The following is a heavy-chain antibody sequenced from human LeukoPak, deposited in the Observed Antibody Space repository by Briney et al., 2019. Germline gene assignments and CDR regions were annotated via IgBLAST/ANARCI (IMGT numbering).Heavy chain of an antibody. Sequence: SEILSPTCAVYGGSFSGYYWSWIRQPPGKGLEWIGEINHSGSTNYNLSLKSRVTISVDTSKNQFSLTLSSVTAADTAVYYCARGPRIAVAGRRSWFDPWGQGTLVT. CDR2: INHSGST. D-gene: IGHD6-19*01. CDR3: ARGPRIAVAGRRSWFDP. CDR1: GGSFSGYY. J-gene: IGHJ5*02. V-gene: IGHV4-34*01.